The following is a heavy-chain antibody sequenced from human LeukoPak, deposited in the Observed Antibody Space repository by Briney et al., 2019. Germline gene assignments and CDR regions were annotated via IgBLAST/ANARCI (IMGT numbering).Heavy chain of an antibody. Sequence: SVKVSCKASGGTFSSYAISWVRQAPGQGLEWMGGIIPIFGTANYAQKFQGRVTITADESTSTAYMEISILRSEDTALYYCARTSYCGGDCLDYWGQGTLVTVSS. V-gene: IGHV1-69*13. CDR3: ARTSYCGGDCLDY. CDR1: GGTFSSYA. J-gene: IGHJ4*02. CDR2: IIPIFGTA. D-gene: IGHD2-21*02.